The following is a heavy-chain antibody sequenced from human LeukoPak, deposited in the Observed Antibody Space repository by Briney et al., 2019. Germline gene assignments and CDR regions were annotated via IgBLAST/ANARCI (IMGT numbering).Heavy chain of an antibody. Sequence: SVKVSCKASGGTFSSYAISWVRQAPGQGLEWMGGIIPIFGTANYAQKFQGRGTITADESTSTAYMELSSLRSEDTAVYYCARDGPGRTVTTDYWGQGTLVTVSS. V-gene: IGHV1-69*13. CDR2: IIPIFGTA. CDR3: ARDGPGRTVTTDY. J-gene: IGHJ4*02. CDR1: GGTFSSYA. D-gene: IGHD4-11*01.